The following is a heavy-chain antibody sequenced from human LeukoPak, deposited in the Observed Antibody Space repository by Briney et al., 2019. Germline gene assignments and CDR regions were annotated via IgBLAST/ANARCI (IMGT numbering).Heavy chain of an antibody. CDR2: IQYDGSNK. CDR3: ARDRYSGSYPLDY. D-gene: IGHD1-26*01. J-gene: IGHJ4*02. V-gene: IGHV3-30*02. Sequence: GGSLRLSCAASAFTFSRYGMHWVRQAPGKGLEWVAFIQYDGSNKYYADSVKGRFTISRDNAKNSLYLQMNSLRAEDTAVYYCARDRYSGSYPLDYWGQGTLVTVSS. CDR1: AFTFSRYG.